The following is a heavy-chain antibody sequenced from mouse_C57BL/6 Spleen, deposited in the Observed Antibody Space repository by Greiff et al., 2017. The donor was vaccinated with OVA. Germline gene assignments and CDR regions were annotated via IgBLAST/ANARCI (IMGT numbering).Heavy chain of an antibody. J-gene: IGHJ3*01. CDR1: GYAFTNYL. D-gene: IGHD1-1*01. CDR2: INPGSGGT. CDR3: ARSDGSSYSWFAY. V-gene: IGHV1-54*01. Sequence: VQLQQSGAELVRPGPSVKVSCKASGYAFTNYLIEWVKQRPGQGLEWIGVINPGSGGTNYNEKFKGKATLTADKSSSTAYMQLSSLTSEDSAVYFCARSDGSSYSWFAYWGQGTLVTVSA.